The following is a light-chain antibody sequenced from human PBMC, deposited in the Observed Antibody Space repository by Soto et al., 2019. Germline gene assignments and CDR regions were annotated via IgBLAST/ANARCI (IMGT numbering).Light chain of an antibody. CDR1: SGRIADNY. CDR2: VDN. Sequence: NFMLTQPHSVSESPGKTVTISCTRSSGRIADNYVQWYQQRPGSAPTTVIYVDNQRPSGVPDRFSGSIDSSSNSASLAISGLKPEDEADYYCQSYDSRSQVFGGGTKLTVL. V-gene: IGLV6-57*03. J-gene: IGLJ2*01. CDR3: QSYDSRSQV.